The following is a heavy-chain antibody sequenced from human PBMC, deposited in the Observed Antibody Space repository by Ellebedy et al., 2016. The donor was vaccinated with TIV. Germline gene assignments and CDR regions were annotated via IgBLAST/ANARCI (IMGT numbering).Heavy chain of an antibody. CDR1: GFTFGDYA. V-gene: IGHV3-49*03. J-gene: IGHJ4*02. D-gene: IGHD3-10*01. CDR2: ISSKGLGETT. CDR3: ARDTYGHTAPPFY. Sequence: GESLKISCSASGFTFGDYAMSWFRQPPGKGLEWVGFISSKGLGETTDYAASVKGRFTISRDDSNSIAYLQMNSLKIEDTAVYYCARDTYGHTAPPFYWGQGTLVTVSS.